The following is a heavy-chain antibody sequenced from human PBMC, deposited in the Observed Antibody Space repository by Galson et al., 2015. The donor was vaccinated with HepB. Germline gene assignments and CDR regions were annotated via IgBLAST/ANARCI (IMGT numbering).Heavy chain of an antibody. CDR1: GFSFMSHS. Sequence: SLRLSCAASGFSFMSHSMNWVRHSPGKGLEWLAYISPGGAKYYADSAGGRFTISRDNAKKSMYLHMSSLRVEDTAVYYCARNPASHDYYNMDVWGQGTTVTVSS. CDR2: ISPGGAK. CDR3: ARNPASHDYYNMDV. D-gene: IGHD6-25*01. V-gene: IGHV3-48*01. J-gene: IGHJ6*02.